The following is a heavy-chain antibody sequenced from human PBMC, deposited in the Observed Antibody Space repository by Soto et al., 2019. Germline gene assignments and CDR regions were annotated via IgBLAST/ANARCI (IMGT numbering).Heavy chain of an antibody. CDR1: GGSVNSGNYY. CDR3: ARVERGTATTVVDAFDI. J-gene: IGHJ3*02. Sequence: QVQLQQWGAGLLKPSETLSLXCAVFGGSVNSGNYYWSWIRQPPGKGLEWIGEMSHSGGTHFNPSLKSRVTISVDTSKNQFSLKMSSVTAADTALYYCARVERGTATTVVDAFDIWGPGTMVTVSS. D-gene: IGHD1-1*01. V-gene: IGHV4-34*01. CDR2: MSHSGGT.